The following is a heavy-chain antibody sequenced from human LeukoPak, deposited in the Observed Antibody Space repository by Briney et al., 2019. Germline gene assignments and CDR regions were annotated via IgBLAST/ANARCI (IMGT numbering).Heavy chain of an antibody. CDR3: AREDVLRYFMDY. V-gene: IGHV3-7*01. D-gene: IGHD3-9*01. Sequence: GGSLRLSCAASGFNFNNYWMSWLRQAPGKGLEWVANIKDDGSEEYYVDSVKGRFTISRDNSKNTLYLQMNSLRAEDTAVYYCAREDVLRYFMDYWGQGTLVTVSS. CDR2: IKDDGSEE. J-gene: IGHJ4*02. CDR1: GFNFNNYW.